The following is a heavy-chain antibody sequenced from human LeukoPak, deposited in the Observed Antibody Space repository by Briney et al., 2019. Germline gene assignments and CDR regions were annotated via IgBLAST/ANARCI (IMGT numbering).Heavy chain of an antibody. J-gene: IGHJ4*02. Sequence: GASVKVSCKASGYTFTRFYIHWVRQAPGQGLEWMGWISAYNGNTNYAQKLQGRVTMTTDTSTSTAYMELRSLRSDDTAVYYCARDGTRGQAVAGSPDYWGQGTLVTVSS. CDR1: GYTFTRFY. CDR3: ARDGTRGQAVAGSPDY. D-gene: IGHD6-19*01. V-gene: IGHV1-18*04. CDR2: ISAYNGNT.